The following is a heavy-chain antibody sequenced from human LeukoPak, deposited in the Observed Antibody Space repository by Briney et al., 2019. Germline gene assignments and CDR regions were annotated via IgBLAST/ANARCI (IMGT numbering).Heavy chain of an antibody. Sequence: GGTLRLSCIGTGFTFSSDAMGWVRHAPGKGLEWVSGISGSGGSTYYADSVKGRFTISRDNSKNTLYLQMNSLRVEDTAVYYCAKDRGRTWVQVANWGQGTLVTVSS. J-gene: IGHJ4*02. CDR1: GFTFSSDA. CDR3: AKDRGRTWVQVAN. D-gene: IGHD2-15*01. CDR2: ISGSGGST. V-gene: IGHV3-23*01.